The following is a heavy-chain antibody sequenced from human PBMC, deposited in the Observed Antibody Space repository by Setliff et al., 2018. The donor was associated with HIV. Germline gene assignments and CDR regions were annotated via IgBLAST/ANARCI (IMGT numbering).Heavy chain of an antibody. CDR1: TFSVSEYA. CDR2: VSNTGRRT. D-gene: IGHD2-8*02. CDR3: VKDAYSTGKPGIS. Sequence: EGSLRLSCAASTFSVSEYAMSWVRQAPGKGLEWVSAVSNTGRRTFYADSVKGRFTISKDNFENVVYLQMNSLRVDDTAVYYCVKDAYSTGKPGISWGQGTQVTVSS. J-gene: IGHJ4*02. V-gene: IGHV3-23*05.